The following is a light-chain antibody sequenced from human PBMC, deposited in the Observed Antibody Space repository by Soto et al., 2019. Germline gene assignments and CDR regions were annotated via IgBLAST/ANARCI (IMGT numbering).Light chain of an antibody. CDR3: SSRSSITTVV. V-gene: IGLV2-14*03. J-gene: IGLJ2*01. Sequence: QSVLTQPASLSASPGQTITISCTGTRNDIGDSHFVSWYQQYPDKAPKLIIFEVNGRPSGVSDRFVGSKSGNTASLTISGLQPEDEADYYCSSRSSITTVVFGGGTK. CDR2: EVN. CDR1: RNDIGDSHF.